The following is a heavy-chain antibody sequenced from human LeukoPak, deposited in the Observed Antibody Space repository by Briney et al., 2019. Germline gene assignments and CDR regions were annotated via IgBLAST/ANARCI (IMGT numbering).Heavy chain of an antibody. V-gene: IGHV4-34*01. CDR2: MNHSGST. Sequence: WETLFLTCAVYGGSFSGYCGSWIPQPPGRGPECEGEMNHSGSTNYNPSLKSRVTISVDTSKNQFSLKLSSVTAADTAVYYCARARRSYGPLNWFDPWGQGTLVPVSS. CDR3: ARARRSYGPLNWFDP. CDR1: GGSFSGYC. J-gene: IGHJ5*02. D-gene: IGHD3-10*01.